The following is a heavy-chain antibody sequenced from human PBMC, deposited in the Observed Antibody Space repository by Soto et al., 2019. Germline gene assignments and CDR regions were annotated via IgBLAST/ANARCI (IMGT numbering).Heavy chain of an antibody. V-gene: IGHV3-23*01. CDR3: ARLYCSSTSCYSVGAFDI. J-gene: IGHJ3*02. D-gene: IGHD2-2*01. CDR2: ISANGQGI. CDR1: GFTFSSYA. Sequence: GGSLRLSCAASGFTFSSYALSWVRQAPGKGLEWVSAISANGQGIYYADSVRGRLTISRDNSKNTIFLHMDSLRAEDTAVYYCARLYCSSTSCYSVGAFDIRGQGTVVTVSS.